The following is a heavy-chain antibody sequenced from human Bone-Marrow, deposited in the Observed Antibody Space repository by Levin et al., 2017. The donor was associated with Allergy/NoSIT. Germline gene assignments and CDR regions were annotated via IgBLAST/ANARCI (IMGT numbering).Heavy chain of an antibody. V-gene: IGHV3-7*02. Sequence: GESLKISCASSGFTFSGYWMAWVRQAPGKGLEWVANINRDGGDGYYVDSVKGRFTISRDNGRNSLDLQMNSLRVEDTAVYYCARNGAWSFEFWGQGTLVTVSS. CDR1: GFTFSGYW. CDR3: ARNGAWSFEF. J-gene: IGHJ4*02. CDR2: INRDGGDG. D-gene: IGHD2-8*01.